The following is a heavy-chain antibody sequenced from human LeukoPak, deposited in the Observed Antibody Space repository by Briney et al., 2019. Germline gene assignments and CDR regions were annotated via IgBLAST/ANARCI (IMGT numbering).Heavy chain of an antibody. V-gene: IGHV3-23*01. CDR2: VVVGGTT. CDR1: GFTFSTFA. CDR3: AKDLHYNDGRWEFDP. D-gene: IGHD5-24*01. Sequence: GGSLRLSCAASGFTFSTFAMTWVRQAPGKGLEWVSGVVVGGTTYYADSVKGRFTLSKDNSKKTVYLQMNSLRVEDTAIYYCAKDLHYNDGRWEFDPWGQGTLVTVSS. J-gene: IGHJ5*02.